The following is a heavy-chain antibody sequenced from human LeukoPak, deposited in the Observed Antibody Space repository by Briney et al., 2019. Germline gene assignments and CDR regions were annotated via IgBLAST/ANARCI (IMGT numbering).Heavy chain of an antibody. CDR3: AKWYYDSSGYYYLGASDT. D-gene: IGHD3-22*01. V-gene: IGHV3-23*01. Sequence: GGSLRLSCEASGFTFTSHAMSWVRQAPGKELEWVSTISASGDNTYYADSVKGRFTISRDNSKNTLYLQMNSLRAEDTAVYYCAKWYYDSSGYYYLGASDTWGQGTMVTVSS. J-gene: IGHJ3*02. CDR2: ISASGDNT. CDR1: GFTFTSHA.